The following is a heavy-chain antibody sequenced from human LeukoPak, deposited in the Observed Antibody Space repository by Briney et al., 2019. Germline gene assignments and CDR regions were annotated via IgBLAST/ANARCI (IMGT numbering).Heavy chain of an antibody. V-gene: IGHV3-30*04. Sequence: PGRSLRLSCAASGFTFSSYAMHWVRQAPGKGLGWVAVISYDGSNKYYADSVKGRFTISRDNSKNTLYLQMNSLRAEDTAVYYCATVEVRGVIHWGQGTLVTVSS. CDR1: GFTFSSYA. CDR2: ISYDGSNK. J-gene: IGHJ4*02. CDR3: ATVEVRGVIH. D-gene: IGHD3-10*01.